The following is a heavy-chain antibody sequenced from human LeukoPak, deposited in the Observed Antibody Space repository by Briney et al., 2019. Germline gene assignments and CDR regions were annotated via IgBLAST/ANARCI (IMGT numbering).Heavy chain of an antibody. J-gene: IGHJ3*02. Sequence: SETLSLTCTVSGGSISSYYWSWIRQPAGKGLEWIGRIYSSGSANYNPSLRSRVTMSVDMSKNQFSLKVTSVTAADTAVYYCARDTRSFDAFDIWGQGTMVTVSS. CDR3: ARDTRSFDAFDI. D-gene: IGHD1-1*01. CDR2: IYSSGSA. V-gene: IGHV4-4*07. CDR1: GGSISSYY.